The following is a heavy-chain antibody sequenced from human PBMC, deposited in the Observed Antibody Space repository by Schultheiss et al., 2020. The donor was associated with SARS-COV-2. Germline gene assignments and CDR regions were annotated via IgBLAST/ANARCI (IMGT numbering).Heavy chain of an antibody. CDR1: GYTFTSYG. CDR3: ARGFRITMVRGVHRGGMDV. Sequence: ASVKVSCKASGYTFTSYGISWVRQAPGQGLEWMGWINPNSGGTNYAQKFQGRVTMTRDTSISTAYMELRSLRSDDTAVYYCARGFRITMVRGVHRGGMDVWGQGTTVTVTS. D-gene: IGHD3-10*01. J-gene: IGHJ6*02. CDR2: INPNSGGT. V-gene: IGHV1-2*02.